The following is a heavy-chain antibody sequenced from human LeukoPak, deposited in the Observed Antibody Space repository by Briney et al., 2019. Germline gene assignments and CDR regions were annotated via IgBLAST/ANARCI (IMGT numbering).Heavy chain of an antibody. CDR1: GYTFTSYD. CDR3: ARVGSRSGVLYYDFWSGYPNWFDP. D-gene: IGHD3-3*01. V-gene: IGHV1-8*01. J-gene: IGHJ5*02. Sequence: ASVKVSCKASGYTFTSYDINWVRQATGQGLEWMGWMNPNSGNTGYAQKFQGRVTMTRNTSISTAYMELSSLRSEDTAVYYCARVGSRSGVLYYDFWSGYPNWFDPWGQGTLVTVSS. CDR2: MNPNSGNT.